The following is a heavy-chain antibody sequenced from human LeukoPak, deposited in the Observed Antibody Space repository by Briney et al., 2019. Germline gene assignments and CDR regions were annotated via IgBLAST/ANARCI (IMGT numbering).Heavy chain of an antibody. Sequence: ASMKVSCKASGYTFTGYYMHWVRQAPGQGLEWMGWINPNSGGTNYAQKFQGRVTMTRDTSISTAYMELSRLRSDDTAVYYCARDRGIAVAGIMEFDPWGQGTLVTVSS. CDR2: INPNSGGT. J-gene: IGHJ5*02. V-gene: IGHV1-2*02. CDR1: GYTFTGYY. D-gene: IGHD6-19*01. CDR3: ARDRGIAVAGIMEFDP.